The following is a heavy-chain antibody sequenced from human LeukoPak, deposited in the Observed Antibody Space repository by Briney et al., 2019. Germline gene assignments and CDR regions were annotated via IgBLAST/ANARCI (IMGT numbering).Heavy chain of an antibody. CDR3: AGHRHLGSGRHYPYYYLMDV. J-gene: IGHJ6*02. D-gene: IGHD3-10*01. CDR1: GYTFTSYY. CDR2: INPSGGAT. Sequence: ASVKVSCKASGYTFTSYYMHWVRQAPGQGLEWMGIINPSGGATSYAQKFQGRVAMIGDTSTSTVYMQMSSLRIDDTAVFYGAGHRHLGSGRHYPYYYLMDVWGQGTTVTVSS. V-gene: IGHV1-46*01.